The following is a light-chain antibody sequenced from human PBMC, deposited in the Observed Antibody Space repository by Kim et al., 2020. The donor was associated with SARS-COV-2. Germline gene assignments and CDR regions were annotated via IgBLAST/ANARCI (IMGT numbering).Light chain of an antibody. CDR3: NSRDSNDIVV. CDR1: RSSNEC. V-gene: IGLV3-19*01. J-gene: IGLJ2*01. CDR2: SKN. Sequence: GVTVRSQGQRDRSSNECATRDQQEPAQALVLVIYSKNTRPSGVPDRFSGSSSGNTASLTSTETQAGDEAYYYCNSRDSNDIVVFGGGTQLTVL.